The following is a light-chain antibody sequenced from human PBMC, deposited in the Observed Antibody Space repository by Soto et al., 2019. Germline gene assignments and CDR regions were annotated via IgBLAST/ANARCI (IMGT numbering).Light chain of an antibody. V-gene: IGKV1-39*01. CDR1: QSVSSY. CDR2: AAS. J-gene: IGKJ2*01. Sequence: DIQMTQSPSSLSASVGDRVTITCRASQSVSSYLNWYQQKPGKAPNLLIFAASGLQSWVPSRFSGSGSGTDFTLTVSSLQPEDCATYYCQQSYTYPHTFGQGTKLEIK. CDR3: QQSYTYPHT.